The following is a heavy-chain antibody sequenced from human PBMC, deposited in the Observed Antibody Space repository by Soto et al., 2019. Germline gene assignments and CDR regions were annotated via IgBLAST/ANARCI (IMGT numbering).Heavy chain of an antibody. CDR2: INAGNGNT. CDR1: GYTFTSYA. J-gene: IGHJ5*02. D-gene: IGHD3-9*01. V-gene: IGHV1-3*01. CDR3: ARDGTAGVLRYFDWFRRFYNWFDP. Sequence: ASVKVSCKASGYTFTSYAMHWGRQAPGQRLEWVGWINAGNGNTKYSQKFQGRVTITRDTSASTAYMELSSLRSEDTAVYYCARDGTAGVLRYFDWFRRFYNWFDPWGQGTLVTVSS.